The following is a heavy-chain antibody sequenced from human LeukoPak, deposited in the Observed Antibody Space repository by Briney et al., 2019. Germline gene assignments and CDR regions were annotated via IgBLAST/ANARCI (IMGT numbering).Heavy chain of an antibody. V-gene: IGHV3-30*18. D-gene: IGHD2-15*01. CDR2: ISDDGSNK. CDR3: AKEAGYCTGGSRYWDY. Sequence: GGSLRLSCAASGFTSSNYGMHWVRQAPGKGLGWVAVISDDGSNKDYADSVKGRFTISRDNFKNTLYLQMNSLRAEDTAVYYCAKEAGYCTGGSRYWDYWGQGTLVTVSS. J-gene: IGHJ4*02. CDR1: GFTSSNYG.